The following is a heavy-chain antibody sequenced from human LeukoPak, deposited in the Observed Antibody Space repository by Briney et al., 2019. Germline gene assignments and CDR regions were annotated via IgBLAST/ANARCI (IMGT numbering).Heavy chain of an antibody. V-gene: IGHV1-2*02. D-gene: IGHD6-19*01. CDR2: INPNSGGT. CDR1: VYTFTGYY. Sequence: ASVKVSCHASVYTFTGYYMHWVRQAPGQRLEWMGWINPNSGGTNYAQKFQGRVTMTRDTSISTAYMELSRLRSDDTAVYYCARAAVAGLLSGYYYYYMDVWGKGTTVTISS. J-gene: IGHJ6*03. CDR3: ARAAVAGLLSGYYYYYMDV.